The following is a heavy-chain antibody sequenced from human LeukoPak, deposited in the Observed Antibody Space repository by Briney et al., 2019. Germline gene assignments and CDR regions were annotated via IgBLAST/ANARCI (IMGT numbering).Heavy chain of an antibody. CDR1: GFTFSSYG. D-gene: IGHD2-15*01. J-gene: IGHJ4*02. V-gene: IGHV3-30*02. CDR3: ASIVVLVAAADS. CDR2: IRYDGSNK. Sequence: PGGSLRLSCAASGFTFSSYGMHWVRQAPGKGLEWVAFIRYDGSNKYYADSVKGRFTISRDNSKNTLYLQMNSLRAEDTSVYYGASIVVLVAAADSGGQGTLVTVS.